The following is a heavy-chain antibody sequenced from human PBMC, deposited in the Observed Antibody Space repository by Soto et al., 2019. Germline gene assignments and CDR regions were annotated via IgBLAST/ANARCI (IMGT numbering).Heavy chain of an antibody. V-gene: IGHV4-31*03. Sequence: QVQLQESGPGLVKPSQTLSLTCTVSGGSINSGDYYWSWIRHHPGKGLEWIGYIYYSGSASYNPSLKSRVTISLDTSKNQFSLNLNSVTAADTAVYYCAREGYNYNGMDVWGQGTTVTVSS. CDR1: GGSINSGDYY. CDR3: AREGYNYNGMDV. J-gene: IGHJ6*02. CDR2: IYYSGSA.